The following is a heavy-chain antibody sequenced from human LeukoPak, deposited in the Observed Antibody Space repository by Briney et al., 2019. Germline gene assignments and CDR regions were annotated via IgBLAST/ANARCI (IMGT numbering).Heavy chain of an antibody. V-gene: IGHV4-4*07. CDR1: GGSISRSY. J-gene: IGHJ5*02. D-gene: IGHD1-26*01. CDR3: ARDAKYSGSYSGWFDP. CDR2: IYGSGTI. Sequence: SETLSLTCTVSGGSISRSYWSWMRQPAGKGPEWIGRIYGSGTITYNPSLESRVTMSVDTSKNQFSLKLRSVTAADTAVYYCARDAKYSGSYSGWFDPWGQGTLVTVSS.